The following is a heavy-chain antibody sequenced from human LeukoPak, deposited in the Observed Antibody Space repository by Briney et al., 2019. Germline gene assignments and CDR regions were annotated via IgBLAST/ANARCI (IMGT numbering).Heavy chain of an antibody. J-gene: IGHJ3*02. CDR2: ISGGADSA. V-gene: IGHV3-23*01. CDR1: GFTFSSYA. CDR3: AKGSSCHRLDM. Sequence: GGSLRLSCAASGFTFSSYAMNWVRQAPGKGLEWVSAISGGADSAYYADSVKGRFIISRDNSKNTLYLQMNSLRVEDTAVYYCAKGSSCHRLDMWGQGTMVTVSS. D-gene: IGHD6-13*01.